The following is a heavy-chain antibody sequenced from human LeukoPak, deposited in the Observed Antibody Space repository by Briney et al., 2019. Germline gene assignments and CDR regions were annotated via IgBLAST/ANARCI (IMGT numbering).Heavy chain of an antibody. D-gene: IGHD3-22*01. Sequence: SETLSLTCTVSGGSISSYYWSWIRQPPGKGLEWIGYIYYSGSTNYNPSLKSRVTISVDTSKNQFSLKLSSVTAADTAVYYCAREVRGYSDYWGQGTLVTVSS. J-gene: IGHJ4*02. CDR3: AREVRGYSDY. CDR2: IYYSGST. CDR1: GGSISSYY. V-gene: IGHV4-59*01.